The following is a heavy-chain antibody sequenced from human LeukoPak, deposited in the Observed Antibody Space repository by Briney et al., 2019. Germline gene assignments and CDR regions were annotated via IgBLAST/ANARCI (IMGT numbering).Heavy chain of an antibody. D-gene: IGHD4-17*01. V-gene: IGHV4-34*01. CDR3: VYGDYLDAFDI. Sequence: TTSETLSLTCAVYGGSFSGYYWSWIRQPPGKGLECIGEINHSGSTNYNPSLKSRVTISVDTSKNQFSLKLSSVTAADTAVYYCVYGDYLDAFDIWGQGTMVTVSS. CDR1: GGSFSGYY. CDR2: INHSGST. J-gene: IGHJ3*02.